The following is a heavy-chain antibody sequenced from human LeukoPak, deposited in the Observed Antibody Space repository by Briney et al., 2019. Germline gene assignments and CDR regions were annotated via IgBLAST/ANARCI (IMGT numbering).Heavy chain of an antibody. V-gene: IGHV3-43D*04. CDR3: AKDGLFGVVTPYYYYYMDV. J-gene: IGHJ6*03. Sequence: GGSLRLSCAASGFTYDDYAMHWVRQAPGKGLEWFSFISWDGDSTYYADSVKGRFTISRDNSKNSLYLQMNSLRAEDTALYYCAKDGLFGVVTPYYYYYMDVWGKGTTVTVSS. CDR1: GFTYDDYA. D-gene: IGHD3-3*01. CDR2: ISWDGDST.